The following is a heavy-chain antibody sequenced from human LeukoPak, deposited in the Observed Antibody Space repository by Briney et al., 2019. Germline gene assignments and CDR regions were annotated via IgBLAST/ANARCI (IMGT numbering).Heavy chain of an antibody. CDR1: GFTFSSYS. D-gene: IGHD3-3*01. CDR2: ISSSSSTI. CDR3: ATYYDFWSGYSRSYYFDY. Sequence: GGSLRLSCAASGFTFSSYSMNWVRPAPGKGLEWVSYISSSSSTIYYADTVKGRFTISRDNAKNSLYLQMNSLRAEDTAVYYCATYYDFWSGYSRSYYFDYWGQGTLVTVSS. J-gene: IGHJ4*02. V-gene: IGHV3-48*01.